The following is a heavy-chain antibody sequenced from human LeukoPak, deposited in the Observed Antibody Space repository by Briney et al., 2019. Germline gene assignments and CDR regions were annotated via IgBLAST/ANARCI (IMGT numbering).Heavy chain of an antibody. V-gene: IGHV1-69*01. CDR1: GGTFSSYA. Sequence: GASVKVSCKASGGTFSSYAISWVRQAPGQGLEWMGGIIPIFGTANYAQKFQGRVTITADESTSTAYMELSSLRSEDTAVYYCARSPPAGYSSSWYFDYWGQGTLVTVSS. J-gene: IGHJ4*02. CDR2: IIPIFGTA. CDR3: ARSPPAGYSSSWYFDY. D-gene: IGHD6-13*01.